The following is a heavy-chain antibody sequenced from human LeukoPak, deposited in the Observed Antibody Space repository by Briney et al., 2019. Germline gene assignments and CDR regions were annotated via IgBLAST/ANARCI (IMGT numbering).Heavy chain of an antibody. D-gene: IGHD6-13*01. J-gene: IGHJ5*02. CDR1: GGSISSGGYY. CDR3: ARDRIAAAGYNWFDP. CDR2: IYYSGST. Sequence: TLSLTCTVSGGSISSGGYYWSWIRQHPGKGLEWIGYIYYSGSTYYNPSLKSRVTISVDTSKNQFSLKLSSVTAADTAVYYCARDRIAAAGYNWFDPWGQGTLVTVSS. V-gene: IGHV4-31*03.